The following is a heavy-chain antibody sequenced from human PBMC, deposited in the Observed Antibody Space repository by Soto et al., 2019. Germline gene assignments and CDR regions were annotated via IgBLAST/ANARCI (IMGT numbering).Heavy chain of an antibody. CDR3: ARADCSSTSCYVAGDYYYYYMDV. Sequence: SETLSLTCTVSGGSISSGGYYWSWIRQHPGKGLEWIGYIYYSGSTYYNPSLKSRVTISVDTSKNQFSLKLSSVTAADTAVYYCARADCSSTSCYVAGDYYYYYMDVWGKGTTVTVSS. D-gene: IGHD2-2*01. CDR1: GGSISSGGYY. V-gene: IGHV4-31*03. CDR2: IYYSGST. J-gene: IGHJ6*03.